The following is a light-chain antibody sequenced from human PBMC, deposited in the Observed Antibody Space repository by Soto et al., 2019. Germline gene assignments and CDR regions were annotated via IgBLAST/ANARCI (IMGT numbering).Light chain of an antibody. CDR1: SSNIGSNT. CDR3: NSYTSNNTYV. Sequence: QSVLTQPRSASGTPGQRVTISCSGSSSNIGSNTVNWYQQLPGTAPKLLISNNNQRPSGVPDRFSGSKSGTSASLAISGLQSEDEADYYCNSYTSNNTYVFGTGTKLTVL. V-gene: IGLV1-44*01. CDR2: NNN. J-gene: IGLJ1*01.